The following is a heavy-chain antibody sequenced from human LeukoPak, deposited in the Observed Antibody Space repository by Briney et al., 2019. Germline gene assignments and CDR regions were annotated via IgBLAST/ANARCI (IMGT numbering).Heavy chain of an antibody. Sequence: GGSLRLSCAASGFTFSSYWMSWVRQAPGKGVEWVANIKQDGSEKYYVDSLKGRFTISRDNAKNSLHLQMNSLRADDTAVYYCARDPTTVVTAYCDYWGQGTLVTVSS. CDR1: GFTFSSYW. CDR2: IKQDGSEK. D-gene: IGHD4-23*01. CDR3: ARDPTTVVTAYCDY. V-gene: IGHV3-7*01. J-gene: IGHJ4*02.